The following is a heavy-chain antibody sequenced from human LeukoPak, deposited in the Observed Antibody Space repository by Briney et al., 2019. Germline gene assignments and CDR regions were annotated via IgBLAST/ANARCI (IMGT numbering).Heavy chain of an antibody. V-gene: IGHV4-4*02. Sequence: SETLSLTCAVSGGSIRTADWWTWVRQPPGEGLEWIGEANYRGTTHYNASLRGRVTISVDESKNQFSLRLNSVTAADTAVYYCARVDYSSSWPPDYWGQGTLVTVSS. J-gene: IGHJ4*02. D-gene: IGHD6-13*01. CDR2: ANYRGTT. CDR3: ARVDYSSSWPPDY. CDR1: GGSIRTADW.